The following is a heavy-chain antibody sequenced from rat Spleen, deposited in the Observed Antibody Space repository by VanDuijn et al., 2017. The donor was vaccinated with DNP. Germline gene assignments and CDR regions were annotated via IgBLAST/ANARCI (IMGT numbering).Heavy chain of an antibody. D-gene: IGHD1-7*01. V-gene: IGHV3-1*01. CDR3: ARWTRYFDY. Sequence: EVRLQESGPGLVQPSQSLSLTCSVTGYSITSNYWAWIRKFPGDKMEYIGHISYSCGTNYNPSFKSRISITRDTSKNHFFLHLNSVTTEDTATYYCARWTRYFDYWGQGVMVTVSS. CDR1: GYSITSNY. J-gene: IGHJ2*01. CDR2: ISYSCGT.